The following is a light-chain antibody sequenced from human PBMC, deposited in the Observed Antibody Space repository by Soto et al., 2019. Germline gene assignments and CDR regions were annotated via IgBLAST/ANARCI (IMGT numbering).Light chain of an antibody. J-gene: IGKJ1*01. Sequence: EIVMTQSPATLSVSPGERATLSCRASQTVSSNYLAWFQQKGGQAPRLLIFGASSRAAGIPDRFSGSVSGTDFILTISRLEREDFAVYYCQQYGSSGTFGQGTKVDIK. CDR3: QQYGSSGT. CDR1: QTVSSNY. V-gene: IGKV3-20*01. CDR2: GAS.